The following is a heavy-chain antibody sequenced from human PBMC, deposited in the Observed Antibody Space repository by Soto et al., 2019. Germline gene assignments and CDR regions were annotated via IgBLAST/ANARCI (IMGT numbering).Heavy chain of an antibody. Sequence: GGSLRLSCTASGFPFTSYNFHWVRQAPGKGLEWVAVISEDGGTEYFADAVRGRFLISKDTSKNTVYLQMNSLRPEDTGTYFRARRLAPTVSALGYWGQGTLVTVSS. CDR1: GFPFTSYN. D-gene: IGHD4-4*01. CDR3: ARRLAPTVSALGY. CDR2: ISEDGGTE. V-gene: IGHV3-30-3*01. J-gene: IGHJ4*02.